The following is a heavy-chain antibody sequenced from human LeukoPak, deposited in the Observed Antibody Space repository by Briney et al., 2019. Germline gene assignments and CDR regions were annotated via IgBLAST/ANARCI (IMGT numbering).Heavy chain of an antibody. D-gene: IGHD3-3*01. CDR2: IYPGDSDT. J-gene: IGHJ4*02. CDR3: ARRYHYYSGYSRQFDY. CDR1: GYSFNTYW. Sequence: PGESLKISCEGSGYSFNTYWIGWVRQMPGQGLEWMGIIYPGDSDTRYSPSFQGQVTISADKSIGTAYLQWSSLKTSDTAMYYCARRYHYYSGYSRQFDYWGQGTLVTVSS. V-gene: IGHV5-51*01.